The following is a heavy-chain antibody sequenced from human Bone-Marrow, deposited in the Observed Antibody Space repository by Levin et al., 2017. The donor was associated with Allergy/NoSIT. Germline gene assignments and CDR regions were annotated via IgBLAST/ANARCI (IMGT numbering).Heavy chain of an antibody. CDR3: AHRPGYCRGISCYVG. CDR2: IYWDDDK. D-gene: IGHD2-2*01. Sequence: ESGPTLVKLTQTLTLTCTFSGFPLTTSGVGVGWIRQPPGKALEWLALIYWDDDKRYSPSLKSRLTITKDTSKNQVVLTMTNMDPVDTATYYCAHRPGYCRGISCYVGWGQGTLVTVSS. J-gene: IGHJ4*02. CDR1: GFPLTTSGVG. V-gene: IGHV2-5*02.